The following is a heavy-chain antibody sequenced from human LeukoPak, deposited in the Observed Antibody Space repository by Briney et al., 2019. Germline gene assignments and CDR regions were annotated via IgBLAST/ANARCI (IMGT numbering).Heavy chain of an antibody. CDR1: GFTFSSYA. J-gene: IGHJ3*02. V-gene: IGHV3-30-3*01. D-gene: IGHD3-16*01. CDR3: ARDGNFQGGNAFDI. CDR2: ISYDGSNK. Sequence: GGSLRLSCAASGFTFSSYAMSWVRQAPGKGLEWVAVISYDGSNKYYADSVKGRFTISRDNSKNTLYLQMNSLRAEDTAVYYCARDGNFQGGNAFDIWGQGIMVTVSS.